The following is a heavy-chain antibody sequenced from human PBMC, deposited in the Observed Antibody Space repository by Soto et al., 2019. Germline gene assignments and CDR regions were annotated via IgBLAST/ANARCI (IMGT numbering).Heavy chain of an antibody. CDR2: ISGSGGST. CDR1: GFTFSSYA. D-gene: IGHD6-13*01. V-gene: IGHV3-23*01. CDR3: AKYEAAAAPYYYYGMDV. J-gene: IGHJ6*02. Sequence: GGSLRLSCAASGFTFSSYAMSWVRQAPGKGLEWVSAISGSGGSTYYADSVKGRFTISRDNSKNTLYLQMNSLRAEDTAVYYCAKYEAAAAPYYYYGMDVWGQGTTVTVSS.